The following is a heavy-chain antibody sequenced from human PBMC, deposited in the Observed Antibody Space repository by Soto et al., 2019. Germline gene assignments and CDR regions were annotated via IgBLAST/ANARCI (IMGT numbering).Heavy chain of an antibody. V-gene: IGHV1-18*01. D-gene: IGHD6-13*01. CDR1: GYTFTSYG. CDR2: ISAYNGNT. J-gene: IGHJ4*02. CDR3: ARDKRGSSSWYDY. Sequence: QVQLVQSGAEVKKPGASVKVSCKASGYTFTSYGISWVRQAPGQGLEWMGWISAYNGNTNYAQKLPGRVTVTTDTGATTAYMELRSLRSDAAAVYYCARDKRGSSSWYDYWGQGTLVTVSS.